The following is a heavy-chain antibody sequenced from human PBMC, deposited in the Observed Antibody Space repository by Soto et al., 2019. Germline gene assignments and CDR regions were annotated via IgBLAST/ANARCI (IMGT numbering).Heavy chain of an antibody. Sequence: SVKVSCKASGGTFSSYAISWVRQAPGQGLEWMGGIIPIFGTANYAQKFQGRVTITADKSTSTAYMELSSLRSEDTAVYYCARDSHGYNALDYFDYWGQGTLVTVSS. CDR3: ARDSHGYNALDYFDY. V-gene: IGHV1-69*06. CDR2: IIPIFGTA. J-gene: IGHJ4*02. D-gene: IGHD5-12*01. CDR1: GGTFSSYA.